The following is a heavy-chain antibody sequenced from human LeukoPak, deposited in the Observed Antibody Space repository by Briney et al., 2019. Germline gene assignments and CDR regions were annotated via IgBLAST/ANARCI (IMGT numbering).Heavy chain of an antibody. V-gene: IGHV3-7*01. Sequence: GGPRKLSCAASGFTFSSYWMSWFRQAPGKGLKWVAKIKQDGSEKYYVDSVKGRFTISRDNARNSLYLQMNSLRAEDTAVYYCARARYRSSTSCYPFDYWGQGTLVTVSS. D-gene: IGHD2-2*01. CDR3: ARARYRSSTSCYPFDY. J-gene: IGHJ4*02. CDR1: GFTFSSYW. CDR2: IKQDGSEK.